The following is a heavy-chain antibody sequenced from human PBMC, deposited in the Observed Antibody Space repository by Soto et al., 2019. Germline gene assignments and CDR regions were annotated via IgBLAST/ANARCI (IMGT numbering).Heavy chain of an antibody. Sequence: ASVKVSCKASGYTFTSYDINWVRQATGQGLEWMGWMNPNSGNTGYAQKFQGRVTMTRNTSISTAYMELSSLRSEDTAVYNCARAIRELRITMVRGVNYYYYYYMDVWGKGTTVTVSS. CDR2: MNPNSGNT. CDR1: GYTFTSYD. D-gene: IGHD3-10*01. J-gene: IGHJ6*03. V-gene: IGHV1-8*01. CDR3: ARAIRELRITMVRGVNYYYYYYMDV.